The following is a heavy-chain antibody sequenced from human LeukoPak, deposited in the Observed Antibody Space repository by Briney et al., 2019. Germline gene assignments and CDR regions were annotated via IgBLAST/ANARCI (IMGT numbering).Heavy chain of an antibody. CDR1: GFTFSSYA. V-gene: IGHV3-23*01. J-gene: IGHJ4*02. Sequence: GGSLRLSCAASGFTFSSYAMSWVRQAPGKGLEWVSAISGSGGSTYYADSVKGRFTISRDNSKNTLYLQMNSLRAEDTGVYYCAKADSSGWYFFDYWGQGTLVTVSS. CDR2: ISGSGGST. D-gene: IGHD6-19*01. CDR3: AKADSSGWYFFDY.